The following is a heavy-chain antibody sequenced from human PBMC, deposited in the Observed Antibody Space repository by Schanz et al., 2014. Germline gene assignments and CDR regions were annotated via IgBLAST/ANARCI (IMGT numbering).Heavy chain of an antibody. CDR3: VRERTNYGGNSYFFDH. V-gene: IGHV3-48*04. CDR1: GFTFSSYS. J-gene: IGHJ4*02. CDR2: VSRSTPDI. Sequence: EVQLLESGGGLVQPGRSLRLSCTASGFTFSSYSMNWVRQAPGKGLEWVSYVSRSTPDIYYADSVKGRFTVSRDNAKNSVYLQMNGLRVEDTAVYYCVRERTNYGGNSYFFDHWGQGTLVTVSS. D-gene: IGHD2-21*02.